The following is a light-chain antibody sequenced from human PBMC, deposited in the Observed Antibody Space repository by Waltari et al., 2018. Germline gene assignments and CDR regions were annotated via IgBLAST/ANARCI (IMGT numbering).Light chain of an antibody. CDR3: TSYSSGRTPFV. J-gene: IGLJ1*01. CDR1: SGDIGTYKY. V-gene: IGLV2-14*01. CDR2: EVR. Sequence: QSALTPPASVSGSPGQSITISCTGSSGDIGTYKYVSWYQQHPGQAPKLLIYEVRNRPSGVSSRFSGTKSGNTASLTISGLQAEDDANYYCTSYSSGRTPFVFGSGTKVTVL.